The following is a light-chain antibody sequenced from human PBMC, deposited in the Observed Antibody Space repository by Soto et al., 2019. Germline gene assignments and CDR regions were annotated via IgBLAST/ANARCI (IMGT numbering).Light chain of an antibody. J-gene: IGLJ2*01. CDR1: SSDVGGYNY. V-gene: IGLV2-14*01. CDR2: DVS. Sequence: QSALTQPASVSGSPGQSITISCSGTSSDVGGYNYVSWYQQNPGKAPKVMIYDVSSRPSGVSDRFSGSKSGNTASLTISGLQAEDGGDYYCSSYTGSSTLVFGGGTQLTVL. CDR3: SSYTGSSTLV.